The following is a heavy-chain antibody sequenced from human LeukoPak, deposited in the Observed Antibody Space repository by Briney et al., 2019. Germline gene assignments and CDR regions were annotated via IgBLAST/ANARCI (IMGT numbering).Heavy chain of an antibody. Sequence: PGGSLRLSCAVSGFTFTNYWMTWVRQAPGKGLEWVANIDQDETEKFYVDSVVGRFTISRDNAKSFPYLQMNSLSAVDTALYYCVRRVLIDFSYYYMDVWGKGTTVTVSS. J-gene: IGHJ6*03. V-gene: IGHV3-7*03. CDR3: VRRVLIDFSYYYMDV. CDR2: IDQDETEK. CDR1: GFTFTNYW. D-gene: IGHD2/OR15-2a*01.